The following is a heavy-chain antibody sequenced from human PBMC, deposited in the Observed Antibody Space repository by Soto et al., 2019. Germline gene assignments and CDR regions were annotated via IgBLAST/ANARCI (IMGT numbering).Heavy chain of an antibody. CDR3: ATNYGSGSARFDY. CDR2: SIPMLGMS. J-gene: IGHJ4*02. CDR1: GGTFSSYT. D-gene: IGHD3-10*01. V-gene: IGHV1-69*02. Sequence: QVQLVQSGPEVKKPGSSVRVSCTASGGTFSSYTINWVRQVPGQGPEWMGRSIPMLGMSNYAQKFQGRVMIIADKSTNTVYIELSSLRSEDTAIYYCATNYGSGSARFDYWGQGTLVTVSS.